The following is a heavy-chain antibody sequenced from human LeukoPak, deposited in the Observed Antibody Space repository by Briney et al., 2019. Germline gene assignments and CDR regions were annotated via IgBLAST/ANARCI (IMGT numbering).Heavy chain of an antibody. CDR2: ISSSSYI. CDR3: ARYEDTAMGQTCFDY. Sequence: GGSLRLSCAASGFTFSSYSVNWVRQAPGKGLEWVSSISSSSYIYYADSVKGRFTISRDNAKNSLYLQMNSLRAEDTAVYYCARYEDTAMGQTCFDYWGQGTLVTVSS. V-gene: IGHV3-21*01. J-gene: IGHJ4*02. CDR1: GFTFSSYS. D-gene: IGHD5-18*01.